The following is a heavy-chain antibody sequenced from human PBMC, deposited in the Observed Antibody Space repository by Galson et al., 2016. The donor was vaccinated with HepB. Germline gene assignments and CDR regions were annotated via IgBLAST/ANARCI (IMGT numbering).Heavy chain of an antibody. Sequence: PALVKPTQTLTLTCTVSGFSLSNARMGVAWIRQPPGKALEWLAHIFSNDAKSLSTSLKSRLTISKDTSKSQVVLTLTNLDPVDTATYYCARLIGVTFDCFDPWGQGTLVTVSS. CDR2: IFSNDAK. CDR1: GFSLSNARMG. D-gene: IGHD2/OR15-2a*01. J-gene: IGHJ5*02. CDR3: ARLIGVTFDCFDP. V-gene: IGHV2-26*01.